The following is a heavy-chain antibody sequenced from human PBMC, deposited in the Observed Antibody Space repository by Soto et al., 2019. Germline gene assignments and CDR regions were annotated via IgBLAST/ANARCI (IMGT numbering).Heavy chain of an antibody. D-gene: IGHD3-10*01. CDR2: IWYDGSNK. Sequence: PGGSLRLSCAASGFTFSSYGMHWVRQAPGKGLEWVAVIWYDGSNKYYADSVKGRFTISRGNSKDTLYLQMNSLRAEDTAVYYCAREPRGKGYYGMDVWGQGTTVTVSS. CDR1: GFTFSSYG. V-gene: IGHV3-33*01. CDR3: AREPRGKGYYGMDV. J-gene: IGHJ6*02.